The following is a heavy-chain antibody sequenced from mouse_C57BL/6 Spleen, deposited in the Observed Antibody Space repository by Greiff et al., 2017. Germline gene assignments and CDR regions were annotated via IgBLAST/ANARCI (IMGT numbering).Heavy chain of an antibody. CDR2: IYPRDGST. CDR1: GYTFTSYD. CDR3: ARAYYSNFHYYAMDY. V-gene: IGHV1-85*01. D-gene: IGHD2-5*01. J-gene: IGHJ4*01. Sequence: QVHVKQSGPELVKPGASVKLSCKASGYTFTSYDINWVKQRPGQGLGWIGWIYPRDGSTKYNEKFKGKATLTVDTSSSTAYMELHSLTSADSAVYVCARAYYSNFHYYAMDYWGQGTSVTVSS.